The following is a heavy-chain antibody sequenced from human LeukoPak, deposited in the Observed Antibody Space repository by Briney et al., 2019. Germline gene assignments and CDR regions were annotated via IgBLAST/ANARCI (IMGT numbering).Heavy chain of an antibody. V-gene: IGHV4-39*01. D-gene: IGHD1-1*01. CDR2: ISYSGRT. J-gene: IGHJ5*02. CDR1: GGSISSTSYY. CDR3: ARTTNWFDP. Sequence: SETLSLTCTVSGGSISSTSYYWGWIRQPPGRGLEWIGSISYSGRTYYKPSLKSRVTISVDTSKNQFSLKLSSVTAADTAVYYCARTTNWFDPWGQGTLVTVSS.